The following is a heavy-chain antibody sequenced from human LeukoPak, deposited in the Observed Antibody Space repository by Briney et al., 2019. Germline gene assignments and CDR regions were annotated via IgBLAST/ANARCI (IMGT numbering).Heavy chain of an antibody. CDR2: MNPNSGKT. CDR1: GYTFTSYD. CDR3: ARAGIAVAGQAEYFQH. D-gene: IGHD6-19*01. Sequence: ASVKVSCKASGYTFTSYDINWVRQATGQGLEWMGWMNPNSGKTGYAQKFQGRVTMTRNTSISTAYMELSSLRSEDTAVYYCARAGIAVAGQAEYFQHWGQGTLVTVSS. J-gene: IGHJ1*01. V-gene: IGHV1-8*01.